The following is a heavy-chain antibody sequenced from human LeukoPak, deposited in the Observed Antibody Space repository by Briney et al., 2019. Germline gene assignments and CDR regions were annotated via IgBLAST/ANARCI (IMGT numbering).Heavy chain of an antibody. J-gene: IGHJ4*02. CDR2: ISSSSTI. CDR1: GFTFSSYS. D-gene: IGHD1-26*01. Sequence: GGSLRLSCAASGFTFSSYSMNWVRQTPGKGLEWVSYISSSSTIYYADSVKGRFTISRDNAKNSLYLQMNSLRAEDTAVYYCARASGSYSHRRFDYWGQGTLVTVSS. CDR3: ARASGSYSHRRFDY. V-gene: IGHV3-48*04.